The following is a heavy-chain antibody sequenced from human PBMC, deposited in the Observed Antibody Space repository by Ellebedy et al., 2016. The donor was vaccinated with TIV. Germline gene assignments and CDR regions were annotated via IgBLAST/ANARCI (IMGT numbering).Heavy chain of an antibody. D-gene: IGHD6-19*01. CDR2: ISSNGGST. J-gene: IGHJ6*02. CDR3: VKDSSGVDYYYYYGMDV. V-gene: IGHV3-64D*06. Sequence: GGSLRLXCSASGFTFSSYAMHWVRQAPGKGLEYVSAISSNGGSTYYADSVKGRFTISRDNSKNTLYLQMSSLRAEDTAVYYCVKDSSGVDYYYYYGMDVWGQGTTVTVSS. CDR1: GFTFSSYA.